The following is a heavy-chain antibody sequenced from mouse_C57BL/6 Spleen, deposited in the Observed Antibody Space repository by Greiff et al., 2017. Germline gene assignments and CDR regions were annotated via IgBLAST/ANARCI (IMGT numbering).Heavy chain of an antibody. D-gene: IGHD1-1*01. CDR1: GYTFTSYW. CDR3: ARVNYYGSGHWYCDV. CDR2: IHPNSGST. J-gene: IGHJ1*03. Sequence: QVQLQQPGAELVKPGASVKLSCKASGYTFTSYWMHWVKQSPGQGLAWIGMIHPNSGSTNYNEKFKRKATLTVDKSSSPAYMQLRSLTSEDSAVYYCARVNYYGSGHWYCDVWGTGTTVTVSS. V-gene: IGHV1-64*01.